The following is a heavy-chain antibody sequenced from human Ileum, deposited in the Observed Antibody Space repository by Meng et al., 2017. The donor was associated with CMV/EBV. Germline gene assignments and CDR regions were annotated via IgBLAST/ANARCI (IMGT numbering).Heavy chain of an antibody. V-gene: IGHV1-8*03. Sequence: ASVKVSCKASGYTFTDYDVNWVRQAAGQGLEWMGWMNPYSGNTGYAQKFQGRVTVTRNTSISTAYMELSSLRSEDTAAYYCARDLTGSTRGGRFDSWGQGTLVTVSS. CDR1: GYTFTDYD. CDR3: ARDLTGSTRGGRFDS. J-gene: IGHJ5*01. D-gene: IGHD1-7*01. CDR2: MNPYSGNT.